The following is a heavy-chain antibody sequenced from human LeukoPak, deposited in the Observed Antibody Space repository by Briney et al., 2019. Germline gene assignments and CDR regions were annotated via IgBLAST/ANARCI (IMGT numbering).Heavy chain of an antibody. J-gene: IGHJ4*02. V-gene: IGHV4-39*07. CDR2: IYYSGPT. D-gene: IGHD3-9*01. CDR3: ARGQYDILTGYYLHFDN. Sequence: SETLSLTCIVSGGSISSRNHFWAWIRQPPEKGLEWIGNIYYSGPTFYNPSLKSRVTILVDTSKNQVSLKLSSVTAADTALYYCARGQYDILTGYYLHFDNWGQGTLVTVSS. CDR1: GGSISSRNHF.